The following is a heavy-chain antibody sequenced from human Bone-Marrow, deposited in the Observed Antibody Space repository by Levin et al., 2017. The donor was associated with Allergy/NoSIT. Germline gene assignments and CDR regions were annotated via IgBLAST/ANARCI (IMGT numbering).Heavy chain of an antibody. CDR2: IYYSGST. D-gene: IGHD5-12*01. J-gene: IGHJ4*02. CDR3: ARGGAGYSSFDFPFDF. CDR1: GGSISSGDYY. V-gene: IGHV4-30-4*01. Sequence: SETLSLTCSVSGGSISSGDYYWSWIRQPPGKGLEWIGYIYYSGSTYYNPSLQSRISISSDTSKNQFSLRLSSVTAADTAVYYCARGGAGYSSFDFPFDFWGQGILVTVSS.